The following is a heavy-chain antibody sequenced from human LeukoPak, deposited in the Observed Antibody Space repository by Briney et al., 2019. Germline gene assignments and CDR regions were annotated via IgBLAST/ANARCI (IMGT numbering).Heavy chain of an antibody. CDR1: GFTFSSYA. J-gene: IGHJ6*02. CDR2: ISGSGGST. CDR3: TRRDYGDYPGYYYYGMDV. D-gene: IGHD4-17*01. Sequence: PGGSLRLSCAASGFTFSSYAMSWVRQAPGKGLEWVSAISGSGGSTYYADSVKGRFTISRDNSKNTLYLQMNSLKTEDTAVYYCTRRDYGDYPGYYYYGMDVWGQGTTVTVSS. V-gene: IGHV3-23*01.